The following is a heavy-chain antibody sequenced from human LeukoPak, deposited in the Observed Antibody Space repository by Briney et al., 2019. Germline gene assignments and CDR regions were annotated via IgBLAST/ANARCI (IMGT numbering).Heavy chain of an antibody. J-gene: IGHJ5*02. V-gene: IGHV3-21*04. CDR2: ISSSSSYI. Sequence: GGSLRLSCAASGFTFSSYSMNWVRQAPGKGLEWVSSISSSSSYIYYADSVKGRFTISRDNSKNTLFLQMNSLRAEDTAIYYCAKDKAQLLYRAPNWFDPWGQGTLVTVSS. CDR3: AKDKAQLLYRAPNWFDP. CDR1: GFTFSSYS. D-gene: IGHD2-2*02.